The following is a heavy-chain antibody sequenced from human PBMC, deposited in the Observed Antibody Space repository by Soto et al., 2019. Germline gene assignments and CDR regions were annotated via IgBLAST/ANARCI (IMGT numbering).Heavy chain of an antibody. Sequence: EVQLLESGGGLVQPGGSLRLSCAASGFTFSSYAMSWVRQAPGKGLEWVSAISGSGGSTYYADSVKGRFTISRDNSKNTRYLQMNSLRAEDTAVYYCAKGGRLRVWSGYYTANNFDYWGQGTLVTVSS. J-gene: IGHJ4*02. CDR1: GFTFSSYA. CDR2: ISGSGGST. V-gene: IGHV3-23*01. D-gene: IGHD3-3*01. CDR3: AKGGRLRVWSGYYTANNFDY.